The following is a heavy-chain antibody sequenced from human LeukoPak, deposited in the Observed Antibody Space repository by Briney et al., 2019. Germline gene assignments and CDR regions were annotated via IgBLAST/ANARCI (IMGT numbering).Heavy chain of an antibody. CDR3: ARPHYYYDSSGKGWFDP. V-gene: IGHV1-18*01. J-gene: IGHJ5*02. CDR2: ISAYNGNT. CDR1: GYTFTSYD. Sequence: ASVKVSCKASGYTFTSYDINWVRQAPGQGLEWMGWISAYNGNTNYAQKLQGRVTMTTDTSTSTAYMELRSLRSDDTAVYYCARPHYYYDSSGKGWFDPWGQGTLVTVSS. D-gene: IGHD3-22*01.